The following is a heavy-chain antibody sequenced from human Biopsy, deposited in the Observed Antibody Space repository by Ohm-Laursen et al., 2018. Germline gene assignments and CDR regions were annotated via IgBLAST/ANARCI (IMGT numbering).Heavy chain of an antibody. D-gene: IGHD3-22*01. J-gene: IGHJ5*02. V-gene: IGHV1-2*02. Sequence: ASVKVSCKVSGYTFTGYHVHWVRQAPGQGLEWMGWINAKTGDTNYAQKFQGRVTMTRDTSISTAYVDLSSLRSDDTAVYYCTRGGYYYDSLAYYYWFDPRGQGTLVTVSS. CDR2: INAKTGDT. CDR3: TRGGYYYDSLAYYYWFDP. CDR1: GYTFTGYH.